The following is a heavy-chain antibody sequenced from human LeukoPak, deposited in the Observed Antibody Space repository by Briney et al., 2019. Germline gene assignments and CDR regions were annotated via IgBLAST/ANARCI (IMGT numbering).Heavy chain of an antibody. V-gene: IGHV1-24*01. D-gene: IGHD3-3*01. Sequence: VASVKVSCKVSGYTLTELSMHWVRQAPGKGLEWMGGFDPEDGETIYAQKFQGRVTMTEDTSIDTAYMELSSLRSEDTAVYYCATGSTIFGVASDWFDPWGQGTLVTVSS. CDR1: GYTLTELS. CDR2: FDPEDGET. CDR3: ATGSTIFGVASDWFDP. J-gene: IGHJ5*02.